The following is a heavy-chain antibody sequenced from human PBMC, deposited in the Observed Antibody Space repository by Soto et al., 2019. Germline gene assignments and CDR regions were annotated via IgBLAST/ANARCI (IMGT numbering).Heavy chain of an antibody. CDR1: GFTFSSYS. J-gene: IGHJ6*02. CDR2: ITSDSSTI. V-gene: IGHV3-48*02. Sequence: EVQLVESGGGLVQPGGSLRLSCAASGFTFSSYSINWVRQAPGKGLEWFSYITSDSSTISYADSVKGRFTVSRDNAKNSLYLQMTSLRDEGTAVYYCARVGRGVYGMDVWGQGTSVTVSS. CDR3: ARVGRGVYGMDV. D-gene: IGHD2-8*01.